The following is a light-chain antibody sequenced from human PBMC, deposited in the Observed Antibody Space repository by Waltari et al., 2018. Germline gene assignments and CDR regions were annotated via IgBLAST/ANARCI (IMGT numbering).Light chain of an antibody. V-gene: IGKV3-20*01. J-gene: IGKJ1*01. CDR1: QSFSSSY. Sequence: EIVLTQSPATLSLSPGERATLPCRASQSFSSSYLAWYQQKPGQAPRLLIYGASTRATGIPDRFSASGSGTDFTLTISRLEPEDFAVYYCQRYGSSFTFGQGTKVEVK. CDR2: GAS. CDR3: QRYGSSFT.